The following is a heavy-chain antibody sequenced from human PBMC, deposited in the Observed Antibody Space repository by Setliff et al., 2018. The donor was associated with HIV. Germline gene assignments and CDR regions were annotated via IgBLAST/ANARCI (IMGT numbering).Heavy chain of an antibody. CDR1: GGSINSGNSY. Sequence: LSLTCTVSGGSINSGNSYWSWIRQPAGKGPEWIGLIYPNGITNYNPSLKSRVTISKDTSNNQISLNLGSVTAADTAIYYCAKEYFYWGQGTLVTVSS. CDR3: AKEYFY. CDR2: IYPNGIT. J-gene: IGHJ4*02. D-gene: IGHD3-9*01. V-gene: IGHV4-61*02.